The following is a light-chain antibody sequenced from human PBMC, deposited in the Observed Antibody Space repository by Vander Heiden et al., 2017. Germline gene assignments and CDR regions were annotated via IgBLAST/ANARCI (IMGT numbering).Light chain of an antibody. CDR3: QHYGSSRRT. J-gene: IGKJ2*01. CDR2: GAS. CDR1: QTIGSSS. Sequence: VLMQFSGTLSLSPGERATLSCRASQTIGSSSLAWYQQKPGEAPRLLIYGASRRATGIPDRFSVSGSRADFTLSIRSLEPEDFAVYYCQHYGSSRRTFGQGTKLQIK. V-gene: IGKV3-20*01.